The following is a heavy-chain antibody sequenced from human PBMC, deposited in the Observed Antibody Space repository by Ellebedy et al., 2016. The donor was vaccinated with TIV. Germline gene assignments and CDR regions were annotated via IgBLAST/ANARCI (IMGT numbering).Heavy chain of an antibody. CDR1: GYTFIGYY. J-gene: IGHJ4*02. CDR2: MNPKDGDT. Sequence: AASVKVSCKASGYTFIGYYMHWVRQAPGQGLEWMGWMNPKDGDTNYAQKFQGRVTVTRDTSTSTAFLELSRLRSDDTAVYYCTRDLTNIVSGDYWGQGTLVTVSS. V-gene: IGHV1-2*02. CDR3: TRDLTNIVSGDY. D-gene: IGHD5/OR15-5a*01.